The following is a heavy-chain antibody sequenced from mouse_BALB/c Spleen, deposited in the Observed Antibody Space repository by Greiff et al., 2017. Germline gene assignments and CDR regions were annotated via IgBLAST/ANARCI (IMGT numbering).Heavy chain of an antibody. CDR1: GYTFTSYY. V-gene: IGHV1S81*02. Sequence: QVQLQQSGAELVKPGASVKLSCKASGYTFTSYYMYWVKQRPGQGLEWIGEINPSNGGTNFNEKFKSKATLTVDKSSSTAYMQLSSLTSEDSAVYYCTRGLLLLSMDYWGQGTSVTVSS. J-gene: IGHJ4*01. CDR3: TRGLLLLSMDY. CDR2: INPSNGGT. D-gene: IGHD1-1*01.